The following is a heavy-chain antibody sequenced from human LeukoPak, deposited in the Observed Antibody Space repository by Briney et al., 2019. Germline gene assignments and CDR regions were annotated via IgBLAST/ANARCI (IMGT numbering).Heavy chain of an antibody. D-gene: IGHD1-26*01. CDR2: IYHSGST. J-gene: IGHJ4*02. V-gene: IGHV4-30-2*01. Sequence: SSETLSLTCTVSGGSISSGGYSWSWIRQPPGKGLEWIGYIYHSGSTYYNPSLKSRVTISVDRSKNQFSLKLSSVTAADTAVYYCARWKWELQYFDYWGQGTLVTVSS. CDR3: ARWKWELQYFDY. CDR1: GGSISSGGYS.